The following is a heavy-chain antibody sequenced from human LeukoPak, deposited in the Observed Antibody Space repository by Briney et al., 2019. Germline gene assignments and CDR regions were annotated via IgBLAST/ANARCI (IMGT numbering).Heavy chain of an antibody. CDR2: IYYSGST. CDR3: ARGTSVYYNYYFDY. CDR1: GGSISSSSYY. V-gene: IGHV4-39*07. Sequence: SETLSLTCTVSGGSISSSSYYWGWIRQPPGKGLEWIGSIYYSGSTNYNPSLKSRVTISVDTSKNQFSLKLSSVTAADTAVYYCARGTSVYYNYYFDYWGQGTPVTVSS. D-gene: IGHD1-1*01. J-gene: IGHJ4*02.